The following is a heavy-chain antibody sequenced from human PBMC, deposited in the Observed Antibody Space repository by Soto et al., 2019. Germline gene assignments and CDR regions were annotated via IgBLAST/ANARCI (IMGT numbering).Heavy chain of an antibody. D-gene: IGHD3-10*01. CDR1: GYTLTELS. J-gene: IGHJ5*02. CDR2: FDPEDGET. V-gene: IGHV1-24*01. CDR3: ATEYYYGSGSRGWFDP. Sequence: ASGKVSCKVSGYTLTELSMHWVRQAPGKGLEWMGGFDPEDGETIYAQKFQGRVTMTEDTSTDTAYMELSSLRSEDTAVYYCATEYYYGSGSRGWFDPWGQVPLVTVSS.